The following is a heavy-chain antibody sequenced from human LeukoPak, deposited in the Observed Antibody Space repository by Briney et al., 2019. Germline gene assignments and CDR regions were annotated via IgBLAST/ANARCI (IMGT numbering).Heavy chain of an antibody. CDR3: AAWPTNAAVAPSDY. D-gene: IGHD6-13*01. CDR1: GFTSNCCA. J-gene: IGHJ4*02. CDR2: ISGSGGST. Sequence: PGGSLRLSCAASGFTSNCCAMSWVRQAPGKGLEWVSGISGSGGSTYYADSVKGRFTISRDNSRNTLYLQMNSLRDEDTATYYCAAWPTNAAVAPSDYWGQGTLVTVSS. V-gene: IGHV3-23*01.